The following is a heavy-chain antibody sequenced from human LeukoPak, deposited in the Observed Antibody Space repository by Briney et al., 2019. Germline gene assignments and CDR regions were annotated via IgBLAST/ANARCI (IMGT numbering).Heavy chain of an antibody. Sequence: ASVKVSCMASGGTFSSYAISWVRQAPGKGLEWMGRINPILGIANYAQKFQGRVTITADKSTSTAYMELSSLRSEDTAVYYCVYYGSGSYLRVRYWGQGTLVTVSS. V-gene: IGHV1-69*04. CDR2: INPILGIA. D-gene: IGHD3-10*01. CDR3: VYYGSGSYLRVRY. J-gene: IGHJ4*02. CDR1: GGTFSSYA.